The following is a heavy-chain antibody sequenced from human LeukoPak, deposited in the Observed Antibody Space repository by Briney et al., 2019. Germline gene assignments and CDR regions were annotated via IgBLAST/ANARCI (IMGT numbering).Heavy chain of an antibody. Sequence: PGGSLRLSCAASRFSFSNYAMHWVRQDSGRGLEWLAVISHDGINTYYADSVKGRFTISRDNSKNTLYLQMNSLIPEDTAVYYCARQYISGQWYFDYWGQGTLVTVSS. D-gene: IGHD5-18*01. CDR1: RFSFSNYA. J-gene: IGHJ4*02. CDR2: ISHDGINT. CDR3: ARQYISGQWYFDY. V-gene: IGHV3-30*03.